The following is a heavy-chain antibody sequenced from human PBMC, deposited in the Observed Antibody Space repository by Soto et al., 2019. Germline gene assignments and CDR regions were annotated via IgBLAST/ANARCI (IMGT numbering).Heavy chain of an antibody. CDR1: GYSFTNYW. CDR2: INPADSNT. V-gene: IGHV5-51*01. J-gene: IGHJ5*02. Sequence: GESLKISCKGSGYSFTNYWIGWVRQMTGRGLEWMGIINPADSNTLYSPSFQGQVTISADKFISTAYLQWSSLKASDTAIYYCARRSIEGWFDPWGHGTLVTVSS. CDR3: ARRSIEGWFDP.